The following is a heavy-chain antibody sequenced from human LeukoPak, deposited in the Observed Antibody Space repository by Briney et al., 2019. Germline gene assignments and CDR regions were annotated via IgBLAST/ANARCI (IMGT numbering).Heavy chain of an antibody. CDR2: LHQDGSEK. J-gene: IGHJ4*02. V-gene: IGHV3-7*01. D-gene: IGHD1-26*01. CDR1: GFTVDSNY. Sequence: GSLRLSCAASGFTVDSNYLSWVRQAPGKGPEWVANLHQDGSEKYYVDSVKGRFTISRDNAKNSLYLQMDSLRAEDTAIYYCARDKVVGATYFDYWGQGTLVTVSS. CDR3: ARDKVVGATYFDY.